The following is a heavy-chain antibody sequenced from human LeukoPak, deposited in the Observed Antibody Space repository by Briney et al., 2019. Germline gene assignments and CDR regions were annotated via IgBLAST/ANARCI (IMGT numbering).Heavy chain of an antibody. CDR1: GFTLSSYW. D-gene: IGHD2-2*01. Sequence: PGGSLRLSCAASGFTLSSYWMSWVRQAPGKGLEWVANIKQDGSEKYYVDSVKGRFTISRDNAKNSLYLQMNSLRAEDTAVYYCARDSSDIVVVPAAMRGGDTFDYWGQGTLVTVSS. V-gene: IGHV3-7*03. J-gene: IGHJ4*02. CDR2: IKQDGSEK. CDR3: ARDSSDIVVVPAAMRGGDTFDY.